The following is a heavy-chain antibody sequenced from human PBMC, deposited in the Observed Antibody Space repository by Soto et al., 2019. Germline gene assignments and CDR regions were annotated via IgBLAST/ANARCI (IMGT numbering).Heavy chain of an antibody. CDR1: GGTFSSYA. D-gene: IGHD3-3*01. J-gene: IGHJ5*02. Sequence: SVKVSCKASGGTFSSYAISWVRQAPGQGLEWMGGIIPIFGTANYAQKFQGRVTITADESTSTAYMELSSLRSEDTAVYYCARRITIFSWFDPWGQGTLVTVSS. CDR3: ARRITIFSWFDP. CDR2: IIPIFGTA. V-gene: IGHV1-69*13.